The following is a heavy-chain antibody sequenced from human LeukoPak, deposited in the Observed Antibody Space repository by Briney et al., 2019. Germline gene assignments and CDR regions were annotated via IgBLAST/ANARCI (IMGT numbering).Heavy chain of an antibody. V-gene: IGHV3-9*01. CDR2: ISWNSDNI. J-gene: IGHJ4*02. Sequence: GGSLRLSCAASGFTFDDYAMHWVRQAPGKGLEWVSSISWNSDNIGYADSVKGRFTISRDNAKNSLYLQVNSLRAEDTALYYCTKGDSPYVYGDYAFDYWGQGTLVTVSS. CDR3: TKGDSPYVYGDYAFDY. CDR1: GFTFDDYA. D-gene: IGHD4-17*01.